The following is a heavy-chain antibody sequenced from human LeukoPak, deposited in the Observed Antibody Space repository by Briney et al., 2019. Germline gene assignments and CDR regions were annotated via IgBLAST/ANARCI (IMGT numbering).Heavy chain of an antibody. V-gene: IGHV4-39*07. CDR2: IYSGGST. CDR1: GGSISSSSHY. J-gene: IGHJ6*03. CDR3: ARTSYYYYYMDV. Sequence: KASETLSLTCTVSGGSISSSSHYWGWIRQPPGKGLEWIGGIYSGGSTYYNPSLKSRVTISVDSSKNQFSLNLSSVTAADTAVYYCARTSYYYYYMDVWGKGTTVTISS.